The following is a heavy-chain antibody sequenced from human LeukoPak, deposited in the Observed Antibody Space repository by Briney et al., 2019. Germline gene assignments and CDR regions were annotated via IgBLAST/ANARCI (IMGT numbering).Heavy chain of an antibody. CDR1: GYTFTSYG. CDR2: ISAYNGNT. Sequence: ASGKVSCNASGYTFTSYGNSWVRQAPGQGLEWMGWISAYNGNTNYAQKLQGRVTMTTDTSTRTAYMELMSLLSADTTVEYCGRGSSGWYFDHWGKGNLVTVSS. D-gene: IGHD6-19*01. CDR3: GRGSSGWYFDH. J-gene: IGHJ4*02. V-gene: IGHV1-18*01.